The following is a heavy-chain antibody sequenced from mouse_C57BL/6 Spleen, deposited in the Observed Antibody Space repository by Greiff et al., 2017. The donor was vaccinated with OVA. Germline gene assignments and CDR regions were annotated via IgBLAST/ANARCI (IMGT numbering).Heavy chain of an antibody. CDR2: IRSKSNNYAT. Sequence: EVKLVESGGGLVQPKGSLKLSCAASGFSFNTYAMNWVRQAPGKGLEWVARIRSKSNNYATYYADSVKDRFTISRDDSESMLYLQMNNLKTEDTAMNYCVRLITRDWYFDVWGTGTTVTVSS. V-gene: IGHV10-1*01. J-gene: IGHJ1*03. CDR1: GFSFNTYA. D-gene: IGHD1-2*01. CDR3: VRLITRDWYFDV.